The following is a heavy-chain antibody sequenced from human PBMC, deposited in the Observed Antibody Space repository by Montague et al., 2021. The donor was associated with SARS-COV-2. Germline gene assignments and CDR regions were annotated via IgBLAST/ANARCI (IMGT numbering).Heavy chain of an antibody. V-gene: IGHV4-31*03. J-gene: IGHJ4*02. Sequence: TLSLTCTVSGGSIITCPYYWSWIRQHPGKGLEWIGNVYFSGAAYYNPSLQSRVTISPDTSKNQFSVMLTSVTAADTAMYFCARGVNSGGMPNGCDSWGQGTLGTVSS. CDR2: VYFSGAA. D-gene: IGHD2-15*01. CDR3: ARGVNSGGMPNGCDS. CDR1: GGSIITCPYY.